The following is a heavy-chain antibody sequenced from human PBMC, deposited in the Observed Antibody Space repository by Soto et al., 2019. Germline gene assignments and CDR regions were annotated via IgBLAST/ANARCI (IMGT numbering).Heavy chain of an antibody. CDR3: ASGGDWGDYYDAFDI. D-gene: IGHD4-17*01. Sequence: ASVKVSCKASGYTFTSYAMHWVRQAPGQRLEWMGWINAGNGNTKYSQKFQGRVTITRDTSASTAYMELSSLRSEDTAVYYCASGGDWGDYYDAFDIWGQGTMVTVSS. CDR1: GYTFTSYA. CDR2: INAGNGNT. V-gene: IGHV1-3*01. J-gene: IGHJ3*02.